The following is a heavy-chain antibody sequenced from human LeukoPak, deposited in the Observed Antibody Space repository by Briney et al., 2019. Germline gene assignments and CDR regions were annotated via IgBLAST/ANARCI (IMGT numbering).Heavy chain of an antibody. Sequence: ASVKASCKASGYTFTSYYMHWVRQAPGQGLEWMGIINPSGGSTSYAQKFQGRVTMTRDTSTSTVYMELSSLRSEDTAVYYCAKLGIPGIAVAGGRYYFNYWGQGTLVTVSS. V-gene: IGHV1-46*01. CDR3: AKLGIPGIAVAGGRYYFNY. D-gene: IGHD6-19*01. CDR2: INPSGGST. CDR1: GYTFTSYY. J-gene: IGHJ4*02.